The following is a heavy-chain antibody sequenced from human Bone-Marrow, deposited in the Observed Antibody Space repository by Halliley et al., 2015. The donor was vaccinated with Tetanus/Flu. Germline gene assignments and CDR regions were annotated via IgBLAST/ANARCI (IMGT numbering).Heavy chain of an antibody. CDR3: ARDQTMVRGVINGVFDV. V-gene: IGHV4-31*02. CDR1: GGSISSASHY. D-gene: IGHD3-10*01. J-gene: IGHJ3*01. CDR2: IWHSGST. Sequence: LRLSCTVSGGSISSASHYWSWIRQHPGKGLEWIGYIWHSGSTYYNPSLKSRVVISVDTSQNQFSLELSSVTAADTALYYCARDQTMVRGVINGVFDVWGQGTMVTVSS.